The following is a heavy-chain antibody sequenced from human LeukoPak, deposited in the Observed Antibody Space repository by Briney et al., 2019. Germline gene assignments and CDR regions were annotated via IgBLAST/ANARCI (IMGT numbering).Heavy chain of an antibody. CDR3: ARDRYYYDSSGYPK. V-gene: IGHV3-30-3*01. CDR2: ISYDGSNK. CDR1: GFTFSSYA. Sequence: PGGSLRLSCAASGFTFSSYAMHWVRQAPGKGLEWVAVISYDGSNKYYADSVKGRFTISRDNSKNTLYPQMNSLRVEDTAVYYCARDRYYYDSSGYPKWGQGTLVTVSS. J-gene: IGHJ4*02. D-gene: IGHD3-22*01.